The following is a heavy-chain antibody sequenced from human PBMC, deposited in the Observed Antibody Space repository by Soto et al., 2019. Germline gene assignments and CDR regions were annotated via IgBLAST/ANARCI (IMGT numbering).Heavy chain of an antibody. CDR1: GYTFTSYA. CDR2: INACNGNT. CDR3: ARDRRVLRFLEWIPRRRYYYYYGMDV. J-gene: IGHJ6*02. D-gene: IGHD3-3*01. Sequence: QVQLVQSGAEVKKPGASVKVSCKASGYTFTSYAMHWVRQAPGQRLEWMGWINACNGNTKYSQKFQGRVTITRDTSASIAYMELSSVRSEDTAVYYCARDRRVLRFLEWIPRRRYYYYYGMDVWGQGTTVTVSS. V-gene: IGHV1-3*01.